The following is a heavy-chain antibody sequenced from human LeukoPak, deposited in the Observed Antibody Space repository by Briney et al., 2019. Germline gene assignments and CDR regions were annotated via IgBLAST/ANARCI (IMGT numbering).Heavy chain of an antibody. CDR2: IYSSGNT. D-gene: IGHD5-12*01. J-gene: IGHJ4*02. CDR3: AKSNGYGLIDY. V-gene: IGHV4-39*01. Sequence: PSETLSLTCAVSGASISSSNYYWGWVRQSPGKGLEWIGSIYSSGNTYYNASLKSRVTMYIDTSKNQSSLKLSSVTAADTAMYYCAKSNGYGLIDYWGQGTLVTVSS. CDR1: GASISSSNYY.